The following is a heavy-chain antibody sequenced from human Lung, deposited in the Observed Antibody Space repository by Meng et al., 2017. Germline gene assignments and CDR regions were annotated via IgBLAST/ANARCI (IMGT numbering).Heavy chain of an antibody. V-gene: IGHV4-34*01. CDR2: INHSGST. Sequence: QAPPQQWGAGLLKPSETLSLPCVVSGGHFSDYYWSWIRQPPGKGLEWIGEINHSGSTNYNPSLERRATISVDTSQNNLSLKLSSVTAADSAVYYCARGPTTMAHDFDYWGQGTLVTVSS. CDR1: GGHFSDYY. CDR3: ARGPTTMAHDFDY. D-gene: IGHD4-11*01. J-gene: IGHJ4*02.